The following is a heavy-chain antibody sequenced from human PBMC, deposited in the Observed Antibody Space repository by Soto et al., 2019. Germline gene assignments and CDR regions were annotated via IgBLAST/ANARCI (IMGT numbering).Heavy chain of an antibody. CDR2: ISAYNGNT. V-gene: IGHV1-18*01. Sequence: QVQLVQSGAEVKKPGASVKVSCKASGYTFTSYGISWVRQAPGQGLEWMGWISAYNGNTNYAQKLQGRVTMTTDTSASTEDLEGRSVRSDDTAVYYCARDVEVPAAWGGYWGQGTLVTVSS. CDR3: ARDVEVPAAWGGY. CDR1: GYTFTSYG. D-gene: IGHD2-2*01. J-gene: IGHJ4*02.